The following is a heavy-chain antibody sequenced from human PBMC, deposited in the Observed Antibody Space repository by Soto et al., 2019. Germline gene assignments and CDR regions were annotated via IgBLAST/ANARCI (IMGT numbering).Heavy chain of an antibody. CDR1: GFTFSGSA. V-gene: IGHV3-73*02. CDR2: IRSKANSYAT. CDR3: TRHLRGYFDL. J-gene: IGHJ2*01. Sequence: EVQLVESGGGLVQPGGSLKLSCAASGFTFSGSAMHWVRQASGKGLEWVGRIRSKANSYATAYAASVKGRFTISRDDSKNTAYLQMNSRKTEDTAVYYCTRHLRGYFDLWGRGTLVTVSS.